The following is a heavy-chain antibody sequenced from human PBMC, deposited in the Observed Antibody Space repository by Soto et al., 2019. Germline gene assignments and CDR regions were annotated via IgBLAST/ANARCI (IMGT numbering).Heavy chain of an antibody. J-gene: IGHJ4*01. CDR1: GFTFGTYA. V-gene: IGHV3-23*01. D-gene: IGHD3-22*01. CDR3: AKKFRYSRSRGYYPGGLDY. CDR2: ISGSGGDNT. Sequence: EVQLLESGGDLVQPGGSLRLSCAASGFTFGTYAMAWVRQAPGQGLEWVSAISGSGGDNTYYADTVKGRFTISSDNSKTALYLLMNSLRAEDTAVYYCAKKFRYSRSRGYYPGGLDYWGHGTVVTVSS.